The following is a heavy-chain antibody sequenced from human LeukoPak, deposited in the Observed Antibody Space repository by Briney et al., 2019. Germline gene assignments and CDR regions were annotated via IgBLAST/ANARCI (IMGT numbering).Heavy chain of an antibody. CDR1: GGSISSSSYY. Sequence: KPSETLSLTCTVSGGSISSSSYYWGWIRQPPGKGLEWIGSIYYSGSTYYNPSLKSRATISVDTSKNQFSLKLSSVTAADTAVYYCARHPLRYYGSGSYRYFDYWGQGTLVTVSS. CDR2: IYYSGST. CDR3: ARHPLRYYGSGSYRYFDY. J-gene: IGHJ4*02. D-gene: IGHD3-10*01. V-gene: IGHV4-39*01.